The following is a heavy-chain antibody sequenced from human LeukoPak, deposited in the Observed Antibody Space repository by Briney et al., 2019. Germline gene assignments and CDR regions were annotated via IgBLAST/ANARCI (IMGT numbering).Heavy chain of an antibody. V-gene: IGHV3-21*01. J-gene: IGHJ4*02. CDR1: GFTFSSYS. CDR2: LSSSSRYI. D-gene: IGHD5-18*01. Sequence: PGGSLRLSCAASGFTFSSYSMNSVRQAPGKGLEWVSYLSSSSRYIYYAHSEKGRFTISRDKAKNSLYLKMSSLRAEDTAAYYCASLVQLWHYFDYWGQGTLVTVSS. CDR3: ASLVQLWHYFDY.